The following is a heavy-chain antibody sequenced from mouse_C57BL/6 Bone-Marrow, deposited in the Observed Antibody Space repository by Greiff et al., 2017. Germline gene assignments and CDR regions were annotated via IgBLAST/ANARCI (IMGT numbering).Heavy chain of an antibody. CDR2: IWGVGST. D-gene: IGHD3-1*01. V-gene: IGHV2-6*01. CDR1: GFSLTSYG. CDR3: ASTLGFPFAY. J-gene: IGHJ3*01. Sequence: VKLMESGPGLVAPSQSLSITCTVSGFSLTSYGVDWVRQSPGKGLEWLGVIWGVGSTNYNSALKSRLSISKDNAKSKVLLKMNSLQTDDTAMYYCASTLGFPFAYWGQGTLVTVSA.